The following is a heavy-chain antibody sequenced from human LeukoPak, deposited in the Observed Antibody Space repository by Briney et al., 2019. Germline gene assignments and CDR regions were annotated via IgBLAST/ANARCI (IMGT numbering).Heavy chain of an antibody. J-gene: IGHJ6*02. CDR1: GFTFSTSW. D-gene: IGHD3-3*01. CDR2: IKKDGSET. Sequence: GGSLRLSCAASGFTFSTSWMSWVRQVPGKGLEWVANIKKDGSETYYVDSVKGRFTISRDNAKNSLYLQMNSLRAEDTAVYYCARERTLNYDFWSGYYKEVVDVWGQGTTVTVSS. CDR3: ARERTLNYDFWSGYYKEVVDV. V-gene: IGHV3-7*03.